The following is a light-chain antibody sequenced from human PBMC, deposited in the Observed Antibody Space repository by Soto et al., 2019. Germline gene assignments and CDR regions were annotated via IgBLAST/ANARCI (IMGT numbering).Light chain of an antibody. CDR1: QSIENW. CDR3: QQYESFPRT. Sequence: DIQMTQSPSTLSASVGDRVTITCRASQSIENWLAWYQQKPGKAPKLFILKASTLEIGVPSRFSGSGSGTEFTLSISSLQPDDFASYFCQQYESFPRTFGQGIKVEIK. J-gene: IGKJ1*01. CDR2: KAS. V-gene: IGKV1-5*03.